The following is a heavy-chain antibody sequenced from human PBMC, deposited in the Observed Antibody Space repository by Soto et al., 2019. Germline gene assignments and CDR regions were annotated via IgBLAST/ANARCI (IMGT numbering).Heavy chain of an antibody. CDR3: VRGYSYGYGWFDP. CDR1: GGSVSSVSDY. V-gene: IGHV4-61*01. CDR2: IHYSGST. J-gene: IGHJ5*02. Sequence: SETLSLTCTVSGGSVSSVSDYWSWIQQPPGKGLEWIGYIHYSGSTNYNPSLKSRITISIDTSKNQFSLKLSSVSAADTAVYYCVRGYSYGYGWFDPWGQG. D-gene: IGHD5-18*01.